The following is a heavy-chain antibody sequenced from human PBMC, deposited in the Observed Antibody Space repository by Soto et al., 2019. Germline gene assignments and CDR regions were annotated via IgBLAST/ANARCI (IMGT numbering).Heavy chain of an antibody. CDR1: GFTFINYA. CDR3: ARKVLGSTSRPDWWYFDL. V-gene: IGHV3-23*01. J-gene: IGHJ2*01. Sequence: VQLLESGGGLVQPGGSLRLSCVGSGFTFINYAMNWVRQTPGKGLEWVSGISGGGDRTFDADSVKGRFTISRDNSKNTVNWQMNSLRADDTAVDYCARKVLGSTSRPDWWYFDLWGRGTLVTVSS. D-gene: IGHD2-2*01. CDR2: ISGGGDRT.